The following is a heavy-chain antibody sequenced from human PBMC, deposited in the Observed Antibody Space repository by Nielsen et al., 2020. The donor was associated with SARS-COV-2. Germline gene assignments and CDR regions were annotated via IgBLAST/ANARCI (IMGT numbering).Heavy chain of an antibody. CDR2: IYYTGTT. D-gene: IGHD3-16*01. J-gene: IGHJ4*02. V-gene: IGHV4-39*01. CDR1: GGSISSSSYY. CDR3: ARGLIY. Sequence: SETLSLTCTVSGGSISSSSYYWGWIRQPPGKGPEWIGNIYYTGTTYYKPSLKSRVTISVDTSKNQFSLKLSSVTAADTAVYYCARGLIYWGQGTLVTVSS.